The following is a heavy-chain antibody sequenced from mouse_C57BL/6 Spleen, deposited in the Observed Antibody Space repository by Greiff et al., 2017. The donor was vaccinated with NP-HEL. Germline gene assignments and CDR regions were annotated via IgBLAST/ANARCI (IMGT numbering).Heavy chain of an antibody. CDR3: AVDSYYYAMDY. CDR2: IHPNSGST. V-gene: IGHV1-64*01. CDR1: GYTFTSYW. Sequence: QVQLQQPGAELVKPGASVKLSCKASGYTFTSYWMHWVKQRPGQGLEWIGMIHPNSGSTNYNEKFKSKATLTVDKSSSTAYMQLSSLTSEDSAVYYCAVDSYYYAMDYWGQGTSVTVSS. J-gene: IGHJ4*01.